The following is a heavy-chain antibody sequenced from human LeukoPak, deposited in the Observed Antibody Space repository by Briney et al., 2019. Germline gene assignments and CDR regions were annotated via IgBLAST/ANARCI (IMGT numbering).Heavy chain of an antibody. CDR3: ARDCGGDCYAALGY. CDR1: GYTFTGYY. D-gene: IGHD2-21*02. CDR2: INPNSGGT. J-gene: IGHJ4*02. Sequence: GAAVKVSCKASGYTFTGYYMHWVRQAPGQGLEWMGWINPNSGGTNYAQKFQGRVTMTRDTSISTAYMELRSLRSDDTAVYYCARDCGGDCYAALGYWGQGTLVTVSS. V-gene: IGHV1-2*02.